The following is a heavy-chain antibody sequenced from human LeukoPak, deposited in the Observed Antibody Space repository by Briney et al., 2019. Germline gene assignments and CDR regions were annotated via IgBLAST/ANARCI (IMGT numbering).Heavy chain of an antibody. CDR1: GFTFDDYA. V-gene: IGHV3-9*01. Sequence: GGSLRLSCAASGFTFDDYAMHWVRQAPGKGLERVSGISWNSGSIGYADSVKGRFTISRDNAKNSLYLQMNSLRAEDTALYYCAKDSASYYYYMDVWGKGTTVTVSS. CDR2: ISWNSGSI. CDR3: AKDSASYYYYMDV. J-gene: IGHJ6*03.